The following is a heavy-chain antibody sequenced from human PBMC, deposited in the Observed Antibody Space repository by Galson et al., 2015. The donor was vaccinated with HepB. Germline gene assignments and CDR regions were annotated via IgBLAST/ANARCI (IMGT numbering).Heavy chain of an antibody. CDR3: ARGVLLWSGPGGLDV. D-gene: IGHD3-10*01. CDR2: MDYSGNT. V-gene: IGHV4-59*08. J-gene: IGHJ6*02. Sequence: SETLSLTCTVSGGSISGYYWSWIRQPPGKGLQWIAYMDYSGNTNYKPSLQSRVSTSLDTARAQFYLKLSSVTAADTAVYYCARGVLLWSGPGGLDVWGQGTTVTISS. CDR1: GGSISGYY.